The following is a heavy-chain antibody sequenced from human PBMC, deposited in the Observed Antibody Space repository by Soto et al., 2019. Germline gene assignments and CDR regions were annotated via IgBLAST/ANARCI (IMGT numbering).Heavy chain of an antibody. CDR1: GGSISSDDSY. Sequence: SETLSLTCTVSGGSISSDDSYWSWIRQPPGKGLEWIGYIYYSGSTYYNPSLKSRVTISVDTSKNQFSLKLNSVTAADTAVYYCARDRGGYERIDYWGQGTLVTVSS. D-gene: IGHD5-12*01. CDR2: IYYSGST. CDR3: ARDRGGYERIDY. J-gene: IGHJ4*02. V-gene: IGHV4-30-4*01.